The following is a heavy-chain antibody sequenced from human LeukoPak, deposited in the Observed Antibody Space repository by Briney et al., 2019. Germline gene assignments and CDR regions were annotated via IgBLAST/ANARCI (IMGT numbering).Heavy chain of an antibody. CDR1: GGSISSYY. Sequence: SETLSLTCTVSGGSISSYYWSWIRQPAGKGLEWIGRIYTSGSTNYNPSLKSRVTMSDTSKNQFSLKLSSVTAADTAVYYCARGGDLDYWGQGTLVTVSS. CDR3: ARGGDLDY. V-gene: IGHV4-4*07. J-gene: IGHJ4*02. CDR2: IYTSGST. D-gene: IGHD2-21*02.